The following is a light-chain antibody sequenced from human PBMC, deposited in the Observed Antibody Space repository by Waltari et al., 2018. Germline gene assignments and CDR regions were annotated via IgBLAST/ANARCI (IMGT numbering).Light chain of an antibody. CDR1: SANIRAGLD. Sequence: QSVLTQPPSVPAAPGQRVTISGTGISANIRAGLDVHRYQQLPGTAPKPLIYGNSNRPSGVPDRFSGSKSGASASLAFTGLQAEDEAVYYCQSYDSSLSGWVFGGGTKLTVL. CDR3: QSYDSSLSGWV. V-gene: IGLV1-40*01. J-gene: IGLJ2*01. CDR2: GNS.